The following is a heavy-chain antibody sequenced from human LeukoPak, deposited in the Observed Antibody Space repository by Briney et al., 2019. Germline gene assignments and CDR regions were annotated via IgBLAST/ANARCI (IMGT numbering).Heavy chain of an antibody. V-gene: IGHV4-4*07. D-gene: IGHD6-13*01. CDR3: ARAGYSNLYYYYGMDV. CDR2: IYTSGST. Sequence: KPSETLSLTCTVSGGSISSYYWSWIRQPAGKGLEWIGRIYTSGSTNYNPSLKSRVTMSVDTSKNQFSLKLSSVTAADTAVYYCARAGYSNLYYYYGMDVWGQGTTVTVSS. J-gene: IGHJ6*02. CDR1: GGSISSYY.